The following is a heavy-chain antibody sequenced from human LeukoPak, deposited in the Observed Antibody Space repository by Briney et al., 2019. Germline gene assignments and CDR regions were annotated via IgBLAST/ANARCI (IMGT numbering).Heavy chain of an antibody. CDR3: ARGFRGSYFNFDY. J-gene: IGHJ4*02. Sequence: GRSLRLSCAASGFTFSSYAMRWVRQAPGKGLEWVAVISYDGSNKYYADSVKGRFTISRDNSKNTLYLQMNSLRAEDTAVYYCARGFRGSYFNFDYWGQGTLVTVSS. D-gene: IGHD1-26*01. CDR1: GFTFSSYA. V-gene: IGHV3-30-3*01. CDR2: ISYDGSNK.